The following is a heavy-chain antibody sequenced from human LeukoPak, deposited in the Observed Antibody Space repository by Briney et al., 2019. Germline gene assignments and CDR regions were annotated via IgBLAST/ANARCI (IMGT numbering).Heavy chain of an antibody. CDR3: TTRYYDFWSAPPGY. J-gene: IGHJ4*02. V-gene: IGHV3-15*01. Sequence: PGGSLRLSCAASGFTFSNAWMSWVRQAPGKGLEWVGRIKSKTDGGTTDYAAPVKGRFTISRDDSKNTLYLQMNSLKTEDTAVYYCTTRYYDFWSAPPGYWGQGTLVTVSS. CDR1: GFTFSNAW. D-gene: IGHD3-3*01. CDR2: IKSKTDGGTT.